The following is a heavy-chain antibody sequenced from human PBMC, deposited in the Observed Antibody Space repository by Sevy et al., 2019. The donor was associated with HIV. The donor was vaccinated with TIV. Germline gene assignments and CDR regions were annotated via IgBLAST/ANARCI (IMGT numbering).Heavy chain of an antibody. CDR2: IYYTRST. V-gene: IGHV4-59*01. D-gene: IGHD6-13*01. CDR3: ARGSPQHYYGMDV. Sequence: SETLSLTCTVSGDSISGYYWSWIRQPPGKGLEWIGYIYYTRSTNYNPYLKSRVTISKDTSKNQFSLKLSSVTAADTAVYYCARGSPQHYYGMDVWGQGTTVTVSS. CDR1: GDSISGYY. J-gene: IGHJ6*02.